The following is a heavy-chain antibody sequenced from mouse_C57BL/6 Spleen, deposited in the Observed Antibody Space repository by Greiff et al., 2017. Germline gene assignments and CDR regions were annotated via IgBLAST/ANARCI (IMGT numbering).Heavy chain of an antibody. V-gene: IGHV1-19*01. J-gene: IGHJ3*01. CDR1: GYTFTDYY. CDR3: ARGGDYDVFAY. Sequence: EVQLQQSGPVLVKPGASVKMSCKASGYTFTDYYMNWVKQSHGKSLEWIGVINPYNGGTSYNQKFKGKATLTVDKSSSTAYMELNSLTSEDSAVYYCARGGDYDVFAYWGQGTLVTVSA. D-gene: IGHD2-4*01. CDR2: INPYNGGT.